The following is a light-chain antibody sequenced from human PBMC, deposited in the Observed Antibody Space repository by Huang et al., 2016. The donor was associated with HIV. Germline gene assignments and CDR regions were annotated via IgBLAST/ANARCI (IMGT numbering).Light chain of an antibody. Sequence: EVIMTQSPATLSVAPGERATLSCRASQAINTNLVWYQQKPGQAPRVMIYSTSSRAIGIPARFSGSGSGTEFNLTISSLQPEDFAIYYCQQYNDWPPYTFSQGTKLEIK. J-gene: IGKJ2*01. CDR2: STS. V-gene: IGKV3-15*01. CDR3: QQYNDWPPYT. CDR1: QAINTN.